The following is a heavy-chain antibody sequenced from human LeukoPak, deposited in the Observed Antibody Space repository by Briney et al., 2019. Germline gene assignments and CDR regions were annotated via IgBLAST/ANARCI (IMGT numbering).Heavy chain of an antibody. D-gene: IGHD1-26*01. Sequence: ASVKVSCKASGYTFTSYYMHWLRQAPGQGLEWMGIINPSGGSTNYAQKFQGRVTMARDTSTRTVYMELSSLRSEDTAVYYCARTPLAGGTGWLDPWGQGTLVTVSS. CDR3: ARTPLAGGTGWLDP. V-gene: IGHV1-46*03. CDR1: GYTFTSYY. CDR2: INPSGGST. J-gene: IGHJ5*02.